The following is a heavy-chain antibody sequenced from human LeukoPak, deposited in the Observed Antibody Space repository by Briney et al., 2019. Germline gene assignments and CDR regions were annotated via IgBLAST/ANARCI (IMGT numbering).Heavy chain of an antibody. V-gene: IGHV4-4*07. CDR2: IYTSGST. Sequence: SETLSLTCTVSGGSISSYYWSWIRQPAGKGLEWIGRIYTSGSTNYNPSHKSRVTISVDKSKNQFSLKLSSVTAADTAVYYCARVGWDADAFDIWGQGTMVTVSS. J-gene: IGHJ3*02. CDR3: ARVGWDADAFDI. D-gene: IGHD1-26*01. CDR1: GGSISSYY.